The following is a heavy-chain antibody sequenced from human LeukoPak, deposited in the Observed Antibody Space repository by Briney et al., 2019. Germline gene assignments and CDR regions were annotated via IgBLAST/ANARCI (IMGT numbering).Heavy chain of an antibody. Sequence: SETLSLTCTVSGGSISSSSYYWGWIRQPPGKGLEWIGSIYYSGSTYYNPSLKSRVTISVDTSKNQFSLKLSSVTAADTAVYYCARESYYYDSSGSLRIFDYWGQGTLVTVSS. D-gene: IGHD3-22*01. J-gene: IGHJ4*02. CDR1: GGSISSSSYY. CDR2: IYYSGST. V-gene: IGHV4-39*07. CDR3: ARESYYYDSSGSLRIFDY.